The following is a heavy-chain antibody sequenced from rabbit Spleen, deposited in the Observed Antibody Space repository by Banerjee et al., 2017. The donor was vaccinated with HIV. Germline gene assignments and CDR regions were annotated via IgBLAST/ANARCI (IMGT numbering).Heavy chain of an antibody. CDR1: GFSFSSSYY. D-gene: IGHD2-1*01. CDR2: IYAASGGST. Sequence: QEQLVGSGGDLVMSGTSLTLTCTASGFSFSSSYYMYWLGLAPGKGLELIACIYAASGGSTYYANWAKGRFTISKTSSTTVTLQMTSLTVADTATYFCARGSATMTMVITGYYLNLWGPGTLVTVS. J-gene: IGHJ4*01. V-gene: IGHV1S45*01. CDR3: ARGSATMTMVITGYYLNL.